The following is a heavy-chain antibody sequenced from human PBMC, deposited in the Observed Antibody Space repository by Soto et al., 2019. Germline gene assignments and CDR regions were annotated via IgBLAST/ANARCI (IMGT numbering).Heavy chain of an antibody. CDR2: ISAYNGNT. J-gene: IGHJ4*02. CDR3: ARSGPAAGY. Sequence: QVQLVQSGAEVKKPGASVKVSCKASGYTFTSYAISWVRQAPGQGLEWMGWISAYNGNTNYAQKLQGRVTMNTDTPTTTAYKGLRSLGSYDTAVNYCARSGPAAGYWGQGTLVTVSS. CDR1: GYTFTSYA. V-gene: IGHV1-18*01. D-gene: IGHD3-10*01.